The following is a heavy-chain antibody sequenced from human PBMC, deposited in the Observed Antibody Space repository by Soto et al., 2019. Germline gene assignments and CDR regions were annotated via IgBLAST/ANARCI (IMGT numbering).Heavy chain of an antibody. CDR3: ARGRALRGFDY. CDR2: IWYDGSNK. J-gene: IGHJ4*02. Sequence: QVQLVESGGGVVQPGRSLRLSCAASGFTFSSYGMHWVRQAPGKGLEWVAVIWYDGSNKYYADSVKGRFTISRDNSKNTLYLQMNSLRAEDTAVYYCARGRALRGFDYWGQGTLVTVSS. CDR1: GFTFSSYG. D-gene: IGHD3-10*01. V-gene: IGHV3-33*01.